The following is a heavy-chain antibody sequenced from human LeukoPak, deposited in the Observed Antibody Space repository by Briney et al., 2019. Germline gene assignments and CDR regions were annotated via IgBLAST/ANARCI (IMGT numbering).Heavy chain of an antibody. CDR3: ARAGDYYDSSGYYFFHWFDP. Sequence: ASVKVSCKASGYTFTGYYMHWVRQAPGQGLEWMGWINPNSGGTNYAQKFRGRVTMTRDTSISTAYMELSRLRSDDTAVYYCARAGDYYDSSGYYFFHWFDPWGQGTLVTVSS. CDR2: INPNSGGT. D-gene: IGHD3-22*01. CDR1: GYTFTGYY. V-gene: IGHV1-2*02. J-gene: IGHJ5*02.